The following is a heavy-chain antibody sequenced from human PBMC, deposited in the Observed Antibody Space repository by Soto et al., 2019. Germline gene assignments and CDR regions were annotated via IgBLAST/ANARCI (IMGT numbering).Heavy chain of an antibody. CDR2: INHSGST. Sequence: QVQLQQWGAGLLKPSETLSITCAVYVGSFSGYYWSWIRQPPGKGLEWIGEINHSGSTNYNPSLKSRVTISVDTSKNQFSLKLSSVTAADTAVYYCARGARRRYYYASSGDYHYYFDYWGQGTLVTVSS. D-gene: IGHD3-22*01. V-gene: IGHV4-34*01. J-gene: IGHJ4*02. CDR3: ARGARRRYYYASSGDYHYYFDY. CDR1: VGSFSGYY.